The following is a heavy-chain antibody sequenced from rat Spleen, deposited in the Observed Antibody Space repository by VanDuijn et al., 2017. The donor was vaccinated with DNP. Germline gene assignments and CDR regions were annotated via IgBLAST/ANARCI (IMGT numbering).Heavy chain of an antibody. D-gene: IGHD1-6*01. CDR1: GFSLTSYA. CDR2: ISSGENT. CDR3: TRVLYNGYQRHYWSFDF. Sequence: QVRLRESGPGLVQPSHTLSLTCTVSGFSLTSYAVSWVRQPPGKGLEWIAAISSGENTYYNPALKSRLSISRDTYKSQVFLKMNSLQTEDTAIYCCTRVLYNGYQRHYWSFDFWGPGTMVTVSS. J-gene: IGHJ1*01. V-gene: IGHV2S12*01.